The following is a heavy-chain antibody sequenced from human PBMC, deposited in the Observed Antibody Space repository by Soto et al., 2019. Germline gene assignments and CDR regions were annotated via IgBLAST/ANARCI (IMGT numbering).Heavy chain of an antibody. CDR2: IKSDGSGT. Sequence: GGSLRLSCAASGFTFSDYYMGWIRQAPGKGLVWVARIKSDGSGTIYADSVKGRLTISRDNARNTLYLQMNSLRAEDTAVYFCARGDGDYYDGNGYLGRHWGQGTLVTVSS. V-gene: IGHV3-74*01. CDR1: GFTFSDYY. D-gene: IGHD3-22*01. CDR3: ARGDGDYYDGNGYLGRH. J-gene: IGHJ4*02.